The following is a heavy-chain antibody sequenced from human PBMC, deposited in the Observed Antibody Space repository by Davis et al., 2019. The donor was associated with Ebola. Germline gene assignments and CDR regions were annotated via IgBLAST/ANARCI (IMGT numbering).Heavy chain of an antibody. CDR2: ISGSGGDP. J-gene: IGHJ4*02. D-gene: IGHD2-15*01. Sequence: PGGSLRLSCAGSGFTFSTYAMTWVRQAPGKGLEWVSRISGSGGDPHYADSVKGRFTISRDNSKNTLYLQMNSLKTEDTAVYSCTTGYCSGGRCYSLPDYWGQGTLVTVSS. V-gene: IGHV3-23*01. CDR1: GFTFSTYA. CDR3: TTGYCSGGRCYSLPDY.